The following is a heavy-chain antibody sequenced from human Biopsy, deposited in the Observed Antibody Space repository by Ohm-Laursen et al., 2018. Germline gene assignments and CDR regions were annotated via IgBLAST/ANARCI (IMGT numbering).Heavy chain of an antibody. CDR1: GDSISSSNFY. J-gene: IGHJ5*02. CDR2: MHNRGST. V-gene: IGHV4-39*01. CDR3: VRHALRLGPKKNWFDT. Sequence: SETLSLTCIVSGDSISSSNFYWAWLRQPPGKGPEWIGSMHNRGSTYYNPSLMSRDTISIDATKNLFSRKLTSVTAADTTVYYCVRHALRLGPKKNWFDTWGQGTLVIVSS. D-gene: IGHD3-16*01.